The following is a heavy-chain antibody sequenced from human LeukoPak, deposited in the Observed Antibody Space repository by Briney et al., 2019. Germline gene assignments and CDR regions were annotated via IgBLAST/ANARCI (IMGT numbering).Heavy chain of an antibody. Sequence: SETLSLTCTVSGGSISSSSYYWGWIRQPPGKGLEWIGSIYYSGSTYYNPSLKSRVTMSVDTSKNQFSLKLSSVTAADTAVYYCARYKGAFDYWGQGTLVTVSS. J-gene: IGHJ4*02. V-gene: IGHV4-39*07. CDR3: ARYKGAFDY. D-gene: IGHD1-14*01. CDR2: IYYSGST. CDR1: GGSISSSSYY.